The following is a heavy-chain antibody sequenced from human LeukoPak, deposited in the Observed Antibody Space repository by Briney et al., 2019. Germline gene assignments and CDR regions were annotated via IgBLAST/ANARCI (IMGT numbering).Heavy chain of an antibody. V-gene: IGHV3-23*01. J-gene: IGHJ5*01. Sequence: PGGSLRLSCAASVFTFSSYAMSWVRQAPGKGLEWVSALSGSGGSTYHADSVKGRFTISRDNSKNTLYLQMNSLRADDTAIYYCAKAYYSGSGSYYALDSWGQGTLVTVSS. CDR1: VFTFSSYA. D-gene: IGHD3-10*01. CDR3: AKAYYSGSGSYYALDS. CDR2: LSGSGGST.